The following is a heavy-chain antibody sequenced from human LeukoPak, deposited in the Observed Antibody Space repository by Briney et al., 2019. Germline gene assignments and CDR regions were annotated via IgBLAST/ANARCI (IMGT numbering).Heavy chain of an antibody. CDR2: IYTSGST. J-gene: IGHJ4*02. Sequence: SETLSLTCTVSGGSISSYYLSWIRQPAGKGLEWIGRIYTSGSTNYNPSLKSRVTMSVDTSKNQLSLKLSSVTAADTAVYYCALLYDYVWGSYLDYWGQGTLVTVSS. CDR1: GGSISSYY. D-gene: IGHD3-16*02. CDR3: ALLYDYVWGSYLDY. V-gene: IGHV4-4*07.